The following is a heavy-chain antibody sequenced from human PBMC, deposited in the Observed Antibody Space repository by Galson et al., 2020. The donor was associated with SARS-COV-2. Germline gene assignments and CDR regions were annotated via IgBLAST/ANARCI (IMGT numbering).Heavy chain of an antibody. CDR1: GFTFRTYA. J-gene: IGHJ4*02. Sequence: GESLKISCAASGFTFRTYAMSWVRQAPGRGLEWVAAISNSGGTADYVDSVKGRFTVTRDNSKNTLYLQMNSLRAEDTALYYCAKRNDASGARYYFDSWGQGTLVTVSS. D-gene: IGHD3-10*01. CDR2: ISNSGGTA. CDR3: AKRNDASGARYYFDS. V-gene: IGHV3-23*01.